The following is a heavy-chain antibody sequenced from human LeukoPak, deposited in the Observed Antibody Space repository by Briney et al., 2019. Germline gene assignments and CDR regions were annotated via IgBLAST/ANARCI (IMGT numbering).Heavy chain of an antibody. Sequence: NASETLSLTCAVYGGSFNTYYWTWIRQSPGKGLEWIGEIYHSGSTTYSPSLKSRVTISVDNSKNQFSLKLSSVTAADTAVYYCARASGNPVGGVYFDYWGQGTLVTVSS. CDR2: IYHSGST. CDR1: GGSFNTYY. V-gene: IGHV4-34*01. D-gene: IGHD2-15*01. J-gene: IGHJ4*02. CDR3: ARASGNPVGGVYFDY.